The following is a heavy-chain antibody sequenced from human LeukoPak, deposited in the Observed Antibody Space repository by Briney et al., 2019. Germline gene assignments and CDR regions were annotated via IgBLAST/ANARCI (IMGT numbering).Heavy chain of an antibody. Sequence: SETLSLTCAVYGGSFSGYYWSWIRQPPGKGLEWIGEINHSGSTNYNPSLKSRVTISVDTSKNQFSLKLSSVTAADTAVYYRARWVSSSYYYYYMDVWGKGTTVTVSS. J-gene: IGHJ6*03. CDR1: GGSFSGYY. CDR2: INHSGST. CDR3: ARWVSSSYYYYYMDV. D-gene: IGHD6-6*01. V-gene: IGHV4-34*01.